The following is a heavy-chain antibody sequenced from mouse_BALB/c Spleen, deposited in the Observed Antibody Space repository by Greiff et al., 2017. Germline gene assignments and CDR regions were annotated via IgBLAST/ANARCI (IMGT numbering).Heavy chain of an antibody. CDR2: INPGSGGT. V-gene: IGHV1-54*01. D-gene: IGHD2-2*01. Sequence: QVQLKQSGAELVRPGTSVKVSCKASGYAFTNYLIAWVKQRPGQGLEWIGVINPGSGGTNYNEKFKGKATLTADKSSSTAYMQLSSLTSDDSAVYFCARDGYDGGWFAYWGQGTLVTVSA. CDR1: GYAFTNYL. CDR3: ARDGYDGGWFAY. J-gene: IGHJ3*01.